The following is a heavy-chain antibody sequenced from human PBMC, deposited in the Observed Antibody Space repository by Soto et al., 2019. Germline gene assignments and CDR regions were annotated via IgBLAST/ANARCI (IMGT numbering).Heavy chain of an antibody. D-gene: IGHD1-26*01. CDR1: GFTFSSYG. J-gene: IGHJ6*02. V-gene: IGHV3-33*01. CDR2: IWYDGSNK. Sequence: QVQLVESGGGVVQPGRSLRLSCAASGFTFSSYGMHWVRQAPGKGLEWVAVIWYDGSNKYYADSVKGRFTISRDNSKNTMYLQMNSLRAEDTAVYYCARDLGRWAGGMDVWGQGTTVNVSS. CDR3: ARDLGRWAGGMDV.